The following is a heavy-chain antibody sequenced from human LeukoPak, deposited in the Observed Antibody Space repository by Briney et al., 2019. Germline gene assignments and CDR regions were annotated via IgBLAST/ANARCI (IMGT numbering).Heavy chain of an antibody. Sequence: ASVKVSCKASGGTFSSYAISWVRQAPGQRLEWMGRIIPIFGIANYAQKFQGRVTITADKSTSTAYMELSSLRSEDTAVYYCARYGGNSAYYYYGMDVWGQGTTVTVSS. J-gene: IGHJ6*02. CDR3: ARYGGNSAYYYYGMDV. D-gene: IGHD4-23*01. CDR2: IIPIFGIA. CDR1: GGTFSSYA. V-gene: IGHV1-69*04.